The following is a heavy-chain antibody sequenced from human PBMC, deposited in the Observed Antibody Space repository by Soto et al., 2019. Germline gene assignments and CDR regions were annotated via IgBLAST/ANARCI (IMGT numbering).Heavy chain of an antibody. Sequence: QVQLVESGGGVVQPGRSLRLSCAASGFTFSSYAMHWVRQAPGKGLEWVAVISYDGSNKYYADSVKGRFTISRDNSKNTLYLQMNSLRAEDTAVYYCARDRGMTNYYYSMDVWGQGTTVTVSS. CDR3: ARDRGMTNYYYSMDV. CDR1: GFTFSSYA. D-gene: IGHD3-10*01. J-gene: IGHJ6*02. CDR2: ISYDGSNK. V-gene: IGHV3-30-3*01.